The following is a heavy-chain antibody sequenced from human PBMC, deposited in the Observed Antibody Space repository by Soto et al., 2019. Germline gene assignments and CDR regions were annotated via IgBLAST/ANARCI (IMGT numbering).Heavy chain of an antibody. CDR2: INAGNGNT. J-gene: IGHJ4*02. CDR3: AGPPLRGGSFDS. V-gene: IGHV1-3*01. Sequence: ASVKVSCKASGYTFTSYAMHWVRQAPGQRLEWMGWINAGNGNTKYSQKFQGRVTITRDTSASTAYMELSSLRSEDTAVYYCAGPPLRGGSFDSWGQGTLVTVSS. CDR1: GYTFTSYA. D-gene: IGHD4-17*01.